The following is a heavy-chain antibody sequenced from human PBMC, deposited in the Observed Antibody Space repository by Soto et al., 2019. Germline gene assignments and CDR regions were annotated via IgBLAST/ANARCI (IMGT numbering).Heavy chain of an antibody. CDR1: GCTFTSYD. Sequence: ASVKVSCKASGCTFTSYDINWVRQATGQGLEWMGWMNPNSGNTGYAQKFQGRVTMTRNTSISTAYMELSSLRSEDTAVYYCARVGWGILTGYSDYWGQGTLVTVSS. CDR2: MNPNSGNT. D-gene: IGHD3-9*01. CDR3: ARVGWGILTGYSDY. V-gene: IGHV1-8*01. J-gene: IGHJ4*02.